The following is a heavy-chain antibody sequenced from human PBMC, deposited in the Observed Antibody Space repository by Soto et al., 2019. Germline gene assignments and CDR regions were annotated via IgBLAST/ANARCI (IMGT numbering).Heavy chain of an antibody. CDR2: IIPMFGTT. CDR1: AGTFSSYA. V-gene: IGHV1-69*05. CDR3: ARSRIAAAYNHYYYWGMDS. D-gene: IGHD6-13*01. J-gene: IGHJ6*02. Sequence: QVQLLQSGAEVKKPGSSVKVSCMTSAGTFSSYATSWVRQAPGQGLEWMGGIIPMFGTTNYSQNFQGRVTITPDESTRNDYMKLHSLRSEDTAVYYCARSRIAAAYNHYYYWGMDSGGLGTTVTVSS.